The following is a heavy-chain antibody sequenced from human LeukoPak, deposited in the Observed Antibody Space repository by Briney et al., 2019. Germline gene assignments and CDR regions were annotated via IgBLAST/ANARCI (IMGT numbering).Heavy chain of an antibody. D-gene: IGHD6-19*01. Sequence: PSETLSLTCAVYGGSFSGYYWSWIRQPPGKGLEWIGEINHSGSTNYNPSLKSRVTISVDTSKNQFPLKLSSVTAADTAVYYCAMDTYSSAIYWGQGTLVTVSS. CDR3: AMDTYSSAIY. CDR2: INHSGST. J-gene: IGHJ4*02. V-gene: IGHV4-34*01. CDR1: GGSFSGYY.